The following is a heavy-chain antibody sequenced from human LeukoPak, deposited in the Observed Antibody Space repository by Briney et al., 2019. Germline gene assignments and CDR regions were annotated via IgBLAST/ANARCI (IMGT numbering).Heavy chain of an antibody. CDR2: ISGSAHKI. J-gene: IGHJ4*02. CDR1: GFTFSNYA. D-gene: IGHD5-18*01. CDR3: AGRVTGYSSGYVY. V-gene: IGHV3-23*01. Sequence: PGGSLRLSCVASGFTFSNYAMSWVRQAPEKGLDWVSVISGSAHKIRYADSVKGRFTISRDNSENTVYLQMNNLRAEDTALYYCAGRVTGYSSGYVYWCQGTLVTVSS.